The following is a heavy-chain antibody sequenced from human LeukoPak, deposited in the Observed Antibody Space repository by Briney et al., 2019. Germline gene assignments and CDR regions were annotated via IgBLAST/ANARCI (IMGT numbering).Heavy chain of an antibody. CDR2: ISSSSSYI. CDR3: ARAPQRIAAAGPFDY. D-gene: IGHD6-13*01. J-gene: IGHJ4*02. CDR1: GFTFSSYS. V-gene: IGHV3-21*01. Sequence: PGGSLRLSCAASGFTFSSYSMNWVRQAPGKGLEWVSSISSSSSYIYYADSVKGRFTISRDNAKNSLYLQMNSLRAEDTAVYYCARAPQRIAAAGPFDYWGQGTLVTVSS.